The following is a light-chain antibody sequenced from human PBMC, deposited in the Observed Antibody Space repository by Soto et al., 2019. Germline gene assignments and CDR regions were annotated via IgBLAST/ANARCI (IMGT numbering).Light chain of an antibody. CDR2: VNSDDSH. CDR1: SGHSSYS. Sequence: QPVLTQSPSASASLGASVKLTCTLSSGHSSYSIAWHQQQPDKGPRYLMKVNSDDSHNKGDGIPDRFSGSSSGAERYLTISSLQSEDEADYYCQTWDTGIQVFGGGTKVTV. CDR3: QTWDTGIQV. J-gene: IGLJ2*01. V-gene: IGLV4-69*01.